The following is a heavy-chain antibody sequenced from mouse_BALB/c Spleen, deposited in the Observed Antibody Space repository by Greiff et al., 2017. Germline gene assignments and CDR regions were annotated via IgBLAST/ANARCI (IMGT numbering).Heavy chain of an antibody. J-gene: IGHJ1*01. D-gene: IGHD4-1*01. CDR2: IYPGSGST. CDR1: GYTFTDYV. Sequence: VQGVESGPELVKPGASVKMSCKASGYTFTDYVISWVKQRTGQGLGWIGEIYPGSGSTYYNEKFKGKATLTADKSSNTAYMQLSSLTSEDSAVYFCARSAGTEYFDVWGAGTTVTVSS. CDR3: ARSAGTEYFDV. V-gene: IGHV1-77*01.